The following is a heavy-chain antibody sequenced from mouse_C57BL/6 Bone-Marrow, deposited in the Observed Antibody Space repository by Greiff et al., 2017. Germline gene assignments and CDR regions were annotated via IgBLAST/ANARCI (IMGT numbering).Heavy chain of an antibody. D-gene: IGHD1-1*01. Sequence: VQLQQSGPELVKPGASVKISCKASGYTFTDYYMNWVKQSHGKSLEWIGDINPNNGGTSYNQKFKGKATLTVDKSSSTAYMELRSLASEDSAVYYCARADYGSSILFAYWGQGPLVTVSA. CDR2: INPNNGGT. V-gene: IGHV1-26*01. J-gene: IGHJ3*01. CDR3: ARADYGSSILFAY. CDR1: GYTFTDYY.